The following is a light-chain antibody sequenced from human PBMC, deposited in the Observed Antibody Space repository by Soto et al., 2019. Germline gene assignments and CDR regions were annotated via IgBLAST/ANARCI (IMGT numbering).Light chain of an antibody. Sequence: DIQMTQSPSSLSASVGDIVTLTCRASQSISSYLNWYQQKPGKAPKLLIYAESGLQSGAPSRFSASGFGTDFTLSISILQPEDFATYYCQQSYSTPWTFGQGTKVDIK. CDR2: AES. V-gene: IGKV1-39*01. CDR1: QSISSY. J-gene: IGKJ1*01. CDR3: QQSYSTPWT.